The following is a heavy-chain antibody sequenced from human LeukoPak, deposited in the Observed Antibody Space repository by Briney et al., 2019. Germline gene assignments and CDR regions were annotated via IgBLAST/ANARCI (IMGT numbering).Heavy chain of an antibody. J-gene: IGHJ4*02. CDR1: GFTFSSYA. CDR2: ISSNGGST. D-gene: IGHD3-9*01. V-gene: IGHV3-64*01. Sequence: GGSLRLSCAASGFTFSSYAMHWVRQALGKGLEYVSAISSNGGSTYYANSVKGRFTISRDNSKNTLYLQMGSLRAEDMAVYYCVRARYFDWLYFDYWGQGTLVTVSS. CDR3: VRARYFDWLYFDY.